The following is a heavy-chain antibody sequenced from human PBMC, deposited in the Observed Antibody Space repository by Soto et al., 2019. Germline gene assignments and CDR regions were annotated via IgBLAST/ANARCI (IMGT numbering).Heavy chain of an antibody. J-gene: IGHJ3*02. CDR1: GYTLTELS. V-gene: IGHV1-24*01. CDR2: FDPEDGET. D-gene: IGHD6-13*01. Sequence: VASVKVSCKVSGYTLTELSMHWVRQAPGKGLEWMGGFDPEDGETIYAQKFQGRVTMTEDTSTDTAYMELSSLRSEDTAVYYCATPTTGQKLVRGAFDIWGQGTMVTVS. CDR3: ATPTTGQKLVRGAFDI.